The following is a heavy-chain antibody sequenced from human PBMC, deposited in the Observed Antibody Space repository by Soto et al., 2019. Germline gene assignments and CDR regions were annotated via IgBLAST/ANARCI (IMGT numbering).Heavy chain of an antibody. CDR1: GYSLTTYW. J-gene: IGHJ4*02. D-gene: IGHD3-22*01. CDR3: ARQIYDSDTGPNFQYYFDS. V-gene: IGHV5-51*01. CDR2: IYLSDSDT. Sequence: PGESLKISCKTSGYSLTTYWFAWVRQMPGKGLEWMGIIYLSDSDTIYSPSARGHVTISVTKSITTVFLQRSSLRASDTAMYYCARQIYDSDTGPNFQYYFDSWGQGTPVTVSS.